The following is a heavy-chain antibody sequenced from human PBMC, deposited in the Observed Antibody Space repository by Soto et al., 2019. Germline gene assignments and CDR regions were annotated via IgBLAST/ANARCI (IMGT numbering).Heavy chain of an antibody. J-gene: IGHJ4*02. CDR2: ISAYNGNT. CDR1: GYTFTSYG. Sequence: ASVKVSCKASGYTFTSYGISWVRQAPGQGLEWMGWISAYNGNTNYAQKLQGRVTMTTDTSTSTAYMELRSLRSDDTAVYYCAKCGAKDSSGYQEVENDYWGQGTPVTVSS. CDR3: AKCGAKDSSGYQEVENDY. V-gene: IGHV1-18*01. D-gene: IGHD3-22*01.